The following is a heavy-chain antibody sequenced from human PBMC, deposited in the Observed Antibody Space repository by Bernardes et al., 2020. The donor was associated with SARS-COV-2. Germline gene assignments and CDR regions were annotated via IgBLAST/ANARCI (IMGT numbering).Heavy chain of an antibody. CDR2: IYPGDSDT. CDR3: ARHPQLRLNYDYVWGSHTDY. J-gene: IGHJ4*02. CDR1: GYSFTSYW. Sequence: GESLNISCKGSGYSFTSYWIGWVRQMPGKGLEWMGIIYPGDSDTRYSPSFQGQVTISADKSISTAYLQWSSLKASDTAMYYCARHPQLRLNYDYVWGSHTDYWGQGTLVTVSS. V-gene: IGHV5-51*01. D-gene: IGHD3-16*01.